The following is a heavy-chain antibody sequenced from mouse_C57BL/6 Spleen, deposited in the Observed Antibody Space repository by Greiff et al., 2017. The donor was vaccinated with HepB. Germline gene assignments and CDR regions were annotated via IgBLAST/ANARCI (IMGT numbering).Heavy chain of an antibody. J-gene: IGHJ1*03. D-gene: IGHD1-1*01. Sequence: EVKLVESEGGLVQPGSSMKLSCTASGFTFSDYYMAWVRQVPEKGLEWVANINYDGSSTYYLDSLKSRFIISRDNAKNILYLQMSSLKSEDTATYYCARNQGDCYGSSHWYFDVWGTGTTVTVSS. V-gene: IGHV5-16*01. CDR3: ARNQGDCYGSSHWYFDV. CDR2: INYDGSST. CDR1: GFTFSDYY.